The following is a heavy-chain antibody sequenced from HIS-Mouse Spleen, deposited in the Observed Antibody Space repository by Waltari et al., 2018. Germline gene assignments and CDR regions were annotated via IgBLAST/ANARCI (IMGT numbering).Heavy chain of an antibody. V-gene: IGHV4-39*07. CDR2: IYYSGST. J-gene: IGHJ2*01. D-gene: IGHD6-13*01. CDR1: GCSISSSSYY. Sequence: QLQLQESGPGLVKPSETLSLTCTVSGCSISSSSYYWGWIRQPPGKGLEWIENIYYSGSTYYNPSLKSRVTISVDTSKNQFSLKLSSVTAADTAVYYCAREIPYSSSWYDWYFDLWGRGTLVTVSS. CDR3: AREIPYSSSWYDWYFDL.